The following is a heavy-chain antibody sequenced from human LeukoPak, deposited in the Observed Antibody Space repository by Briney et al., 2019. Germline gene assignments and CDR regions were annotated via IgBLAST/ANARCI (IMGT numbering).Heavy chain of an antibody. CDR3: ARALPHRRLMDTTMEQHWFDP. CDR1: GYTFTSYY. J-gene: IGHJ5*02. Sequence: ASVKVSCKASGYTFTSYYMHWVRQAPGQGLEWMGLINPSGGSTRYAQKFQGRVTMTRDMSTSTVYMEPSSLRSEDTAVYYCARALPHRRLMDTTMEQHWFDPWGQGTLVTVSS. CDR2: INPSGGST. V-gene: IGHV1-46*01. D-gene: IGHD5-18*01.